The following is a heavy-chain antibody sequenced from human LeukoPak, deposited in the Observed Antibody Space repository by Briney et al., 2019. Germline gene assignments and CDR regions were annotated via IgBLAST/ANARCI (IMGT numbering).Heavy chain of an antibody. D-gene: IGHD5-18*01. CDR2: IYYSGST. CDR3: ARHSGYSYGYAYYYYYMDV. CDR1: GGSISSSSYY. J-gene: IGHJ6*03. V-gene: IGHV4-39*01. Sequence: SETLPLTCTASGGSISSSSYYWGWIRQPPGKGLEWIGSIYYSGSTYYNPSLKSRVTISVDPSKNQFSLKLSSVTAADTAVYYCARHSGYSYGYAYYYYYMDVWGKGTTVTVSS.